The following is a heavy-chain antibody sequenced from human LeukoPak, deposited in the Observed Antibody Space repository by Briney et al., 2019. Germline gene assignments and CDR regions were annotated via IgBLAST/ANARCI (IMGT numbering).Heavy chain of an antibody. V-gene: IGHV3-30*04. CDR3: ARGGVYSTSAVDY. J-gene: IGHJ4*02. D-gene: IGHD6-6*01. Sequence: GGSLRLSCAASGFTFSSYALHWVRQAPGKGLEWVAVISYDGSNKYYADSVRGRFTISRDNAKNKLYMHMHSLRGEDVAVYSCARGGVYSTSAVDYWGQGTLVTVSS. CDR2: ISYDGSNK. CDR1: GFTFSSYA.